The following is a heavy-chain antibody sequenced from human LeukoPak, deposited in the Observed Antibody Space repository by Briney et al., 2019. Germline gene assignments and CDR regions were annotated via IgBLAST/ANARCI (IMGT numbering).Heavy chain of an antibody. V-gene: IGHV3-9*03. J-gene: IGHJ6*03. CDR1: GFTFDEYA. Sequence: GGSLRLSCAASGFTFDEYAMHWVRQLPGKGLEWVSGISWNTYDVVYADSVKGRFTISRDNAKNFLYLQMDSLRAEDMALYYCAKGVGTSYHYHMDVWGKGTTVIVSS. D-gene: IGHD1-26*01. CDR3: AKGVGTSYHYHMDV. CDR2: ISWNTYDV.